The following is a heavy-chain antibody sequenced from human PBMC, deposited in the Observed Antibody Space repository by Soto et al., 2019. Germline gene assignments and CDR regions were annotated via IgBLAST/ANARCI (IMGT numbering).Heavy chain of an antibody. J-gene: IGHJ6*02. D-gene: IGHD3-22*01. Sequence: QVQLQESGPGLVKPSQTLSLTCTVSGGSISSGGYYWSWIRQHPGKGLEWIGYIYYSGSTYYNPSRTSRVTISVDTSKNQFSLKLSSVTAADTAVYYCARERRYYESSGYYRTYYYGMDVWGQGTTVTVSS. CDR3: ARERRYYESSGYYRTYYYGMDV. CDR2: IYYSGST. CDR1: GGSISSGGYY. V-gene: IGHV4-31*03.